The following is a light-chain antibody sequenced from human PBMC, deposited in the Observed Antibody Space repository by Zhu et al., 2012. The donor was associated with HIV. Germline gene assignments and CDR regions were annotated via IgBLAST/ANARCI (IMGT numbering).Light chain of an antibody. J-gene: IGKJ2*01. CDR2: KAS. V-gene: IGKV1-5*03. Sequence: DIQMTQPPATLSASVGDRVTISCRASQSINRWLAWYQQKPGKAPKLLIYKASTLETGVPSRFSGSGSGTEFTLTISSLQPDDFATYYCQQYSSFMYTFGQGTKLEIK. CDR3: QQYSSFMYT. CDR1: QSINRW.